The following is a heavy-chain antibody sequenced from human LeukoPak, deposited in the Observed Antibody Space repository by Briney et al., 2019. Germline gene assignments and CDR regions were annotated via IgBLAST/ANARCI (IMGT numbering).Heavy chain of an antibody. CDR2: ISGSGVDT. D-gene: IGHD3-22*01. V-gene: IGHV3-23*01. CDR1: GFTFSTYA. CDR3: AKDQEIVVVIKGNWFDP. J-gene: IGHJ5*02. Sequence: GGSLRLSCAASGFTFSTYAMSWVRQAPGKGLEWVSVISGSGVDTYYADSVRGRFTISRDNSKNTLFLQMNSLRAEDTAVYYCAKDQEIVVVIKGNWFDPWGQGTLVTVSS.